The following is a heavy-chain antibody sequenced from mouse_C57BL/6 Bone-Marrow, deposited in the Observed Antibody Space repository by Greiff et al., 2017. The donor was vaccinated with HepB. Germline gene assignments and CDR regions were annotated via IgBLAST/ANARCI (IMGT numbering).Heavy chain of an antibody. V-gene: IGHV5-9*01. J-gene: IGHJ2*01. CDR3: SSLDYFDY. CDR1: GFNFSGYT. CDR2: ISGGGGNT. Sequence: EVKLMESGGGLVKPGGSLKLSCAASGFNFSGYTMSWVRQTPEKRLEWVATISGGGGNTYYPDSVKGRFTISRDNAKNTLYLQMSSLRSEDTALYYCSSLDYFDYWGQGTTLTVSS.